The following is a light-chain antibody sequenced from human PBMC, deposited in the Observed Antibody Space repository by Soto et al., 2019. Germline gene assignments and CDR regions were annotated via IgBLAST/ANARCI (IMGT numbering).Light chain of an antibody. CDR3: QHYGYPQWT. V-gene: IGKV3-20*01. Sequence: EIVLTQSPGTLSLSPGERATLPCRASQSGRDMYLAWYQQKPGQPPRLLIYGVSSRAYGIPDRFSGSGSGTDFTLTISRLEPEDFAVYYCQHYGYPQWTFGQGTK. CDR2: GVS. J-gene: IGKJ1*01. CDR1: QSGRDMY.